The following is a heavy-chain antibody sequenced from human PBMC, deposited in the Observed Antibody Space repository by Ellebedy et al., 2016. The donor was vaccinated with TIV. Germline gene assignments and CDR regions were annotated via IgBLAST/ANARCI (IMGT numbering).Heavy chain of an antibody. D-gene: IGHD3-16*01. CDR3: ARSRVSTFGGVTVY. V-gene: IGHV3-74*01. CDR1: GFTFSSYW. CDR2: INSDGSST. J-gene: IGHJ4*02. Sequence: PGGSLRLSCAASGFTFSSYWIHWVRQAPGKGLVWVSRINSDGSSTSYADSVKGRFTISRDNAKNTLYLHMNSLRAEDTAVYYCARSRVSTFGGVTVYWGQGTLVTVSS.